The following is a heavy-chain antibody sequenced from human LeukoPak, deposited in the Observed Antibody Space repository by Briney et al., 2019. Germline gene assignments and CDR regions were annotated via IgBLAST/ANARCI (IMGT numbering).Heavy chain of an antibody. D-gene: IGHD2/OR15-2a*01. J-gene: IGHJ4*02. Sequence: SETLSLTCAVYGGSFSGYYWSWIRQPPGRGREWIGEINHSGSTNYNPSLKSRVTISVDTSKNQFSLKLSSVTAADTAVYYCARAYPRIGKAYWGQGTLVTVSS. V-gene: IGHV4-34*01. CDR2: INHSGST. CDR3: ARAYPRIGKAY. CDR1: GGSFSGYY.